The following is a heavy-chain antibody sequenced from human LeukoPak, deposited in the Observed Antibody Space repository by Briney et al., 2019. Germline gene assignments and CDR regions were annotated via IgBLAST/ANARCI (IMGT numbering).Heavy chain of an antibody. Sequence: SVKVSCKASGFTFTSSAVRWVRQARGQRLEWIGWIVVGSGNTNYAQKFQERVTITRDMSTSTAYMELSSLRSEDTAVYYCARTGLWELDFDYWGQGTLVTVSS. CDR1: GFTFTSSA. D-gene: IGHD1-26*01. CDR3: ARTGLWELDFDY. CDR2: IVVGSGNT. J-gene: IGHJ4*02. V-gene: IGHV1-58*01.